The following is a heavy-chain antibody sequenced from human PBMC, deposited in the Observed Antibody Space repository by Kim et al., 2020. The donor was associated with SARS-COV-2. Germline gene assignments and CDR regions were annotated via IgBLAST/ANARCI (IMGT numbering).Heavy chain of an antibody. Sequence: GESLKISCKGSGYSFTSYWISWVRQMPGKGLEWMGRIDPSDSYTNYSPSFQGHVTISADKSISTAYLQWSSLKASDTAMYYCARHPRLQLLYNWFDPWGQGTLVTVSS. V-gene: IGHV5-10-1*01. CDR2: IDPSDSYT. CDR1: GYSFTSYW. CDR3: ARHPRLQLLYNWFDP. D-gene: IGHD2-2*01. J-gene: IGHJ5*02.